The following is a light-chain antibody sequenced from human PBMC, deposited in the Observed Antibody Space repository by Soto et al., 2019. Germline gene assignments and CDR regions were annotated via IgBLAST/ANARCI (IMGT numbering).Light chain of an antibody. V-gene: IGKV3-15*01. J-gene: IGKJ2*01. Sequence: EIVMTQSPATLSVSPGERATLSCRASQSVSNNLAWYQQKPGQAPRLLLFGASTRATGIPARFSGSGSGTEFTLTISSLQPEDFAVYYCQPYNAWPRPFGQGTKLEI. CDR2: GAS. CDR3: QPYNAWPRP. CDR1: QSVSNN.